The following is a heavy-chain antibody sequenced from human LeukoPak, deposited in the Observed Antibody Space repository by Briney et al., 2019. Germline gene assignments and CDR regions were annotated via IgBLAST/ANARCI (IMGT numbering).Heavy chain of an antibody. CDR2: ISYDGSNK. CDR1: GFTFSSYG. J-gene: IGHJ6*03. D-gene: IGHD6-6*01. V-gene: IGHV3-30*03. CDR3: ARSSSSSPRLYYYMDV. Sequence: GRSLRLSCAASGFTFSSYGMHWVRQAPGKGLEWVAVISYDGSNKYYADSVKGRFTISRDNSKNTLYLQMNSLRAEDTAVYYCARSSSSSPRLYYYMDVWGKGTTVTVSS.